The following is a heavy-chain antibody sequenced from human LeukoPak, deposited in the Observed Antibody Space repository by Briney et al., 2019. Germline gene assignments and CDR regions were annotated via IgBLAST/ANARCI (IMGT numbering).Heavy chain of an antibody. D-gene: IGHD3-3*01. V-gene: IGHV4-61*02. CDR2: IYTSGST. CDR3: ARDTAPLFGVVSHMDV. J-gene: IGHJ6*03. CDR1: GGSISSGSYY. Sequence: SQTLSLTCTVSGGSISSGSYYWSWIRQPAGKGLEWIGRIYTSGSTNYNPSLKSRVTISVDTSKNQFSLKLSSVTAADTAVYYCARDTAPLFGVVSHMDVWGKGTTVTVSS.